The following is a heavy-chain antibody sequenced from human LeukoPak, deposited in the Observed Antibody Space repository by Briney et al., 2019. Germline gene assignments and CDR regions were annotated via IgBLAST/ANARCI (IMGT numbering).Heavy chain of an antibody. Sequence: PGGSLRLSCAASGFTFDEYVMHWVRQAPGTGLEWVAGIRWNSGSIGYADSVMGRFTISRDNAKNSLYLQMNSLRAEDTALYYCAKGLYSSSYSWFDPWGQGTLVTVSS. V-gene: IGHV3-9*01. D-gene: IGHD6-6*01. CDR2: IRWNSGSI. CDR1: GFTFDEYV. CDR3: AKGLYSSSYSWFDP. J-gene: IGHJ5*02.